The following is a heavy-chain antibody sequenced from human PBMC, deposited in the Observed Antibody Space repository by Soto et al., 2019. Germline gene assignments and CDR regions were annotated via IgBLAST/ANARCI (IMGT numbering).Heavy chain of an antibody. D-gene: IGHD3-16*01. CDR2: INTYNGKT. CDR3: AMVDVYVTPSPQDV. Sequence: QVQLVQSGAEVKNPGASVKVSCKASGYTFTRYGIGWARQAPGQGLEWMGWINTYNGKTNYAQNVQGRVTLTTDTSTSTSYMELRSLRSNHTAIYYCAMVDVYVTPSPQDVWGQGTTVIVSS. J-gene: IGHJ6*02. CDR1: GYTFTRYG. V-gene: IGHV1-18*01.